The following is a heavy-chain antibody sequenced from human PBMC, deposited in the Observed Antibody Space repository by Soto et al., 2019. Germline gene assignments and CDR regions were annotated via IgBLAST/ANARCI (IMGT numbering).Heavy chain of an antibody. D-gene: IGHD2-21*02. Sequence: QVQLVQSGAEVKKPGSSVKVSCKASGGTVSSYAISWVRQAPGQGLEWMGGIIPIFGTANYAQKFQGRVTITADESTSTAYMELSSLRSEDTAVYYWARDPYSGGDRGHFDYWGQGPLVTVSS. J-gene: IGHJ4*02. CDR3: ARDPYSGGDRGHFDY. CDR2: IIPIFGTA. V-gene: IGHV1-69*12. CDR1: GGTVSSYA.